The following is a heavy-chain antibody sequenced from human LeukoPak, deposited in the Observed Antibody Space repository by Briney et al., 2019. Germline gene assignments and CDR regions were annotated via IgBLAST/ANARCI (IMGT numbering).Heavy chain of an antibody. V-gene: IGHV4-4*07. Sequence: QPSETLSLTCTVSGGSISSYYWSWIRQPAGKGLEWIGRIYTSGSTNYNPSLKSRVTMSVDTSKNQFSLKLSSVTAADTAVYYCARGDIVVVPAAIRGTGAFDIWGQGTMVTVSS. CDR2: IYTSGST. CDR1: GGSISSYY. J-gene: IGHJ3*02. CDR3: ARGDIVVVPAAIRGTGAFDI. D-gene: IGHD2-2*02.